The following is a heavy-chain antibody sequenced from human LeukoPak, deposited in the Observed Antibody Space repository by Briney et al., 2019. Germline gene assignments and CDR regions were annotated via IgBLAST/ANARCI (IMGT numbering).Heavy chain of an antibody. CDR1: GFTFSSYG. Sequence: GGTLRLSCAASGFTFSSYGMSWVRQAPGKGLEWVAVISYDGSNKYYADSVKGRFTISRDNSKNTLYLQMNSLRAEDTAVYYCAKGWRYYYGSGSYYPPDDYWGQGTLVTVSS. V-gene: IGHV3-30*18. CDR3: AKGWRYYYGSGSYYPPDDY. J-gene: IGHJ4*02. CDR2: ISYDGSNK. D-gene: IGHD3-10*01.